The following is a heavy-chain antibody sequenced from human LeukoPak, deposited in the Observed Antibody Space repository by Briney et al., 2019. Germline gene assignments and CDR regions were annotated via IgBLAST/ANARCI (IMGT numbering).Heavy chain of an antibody. D-gene: IGHD2-15*01. V-gene: IGHV3-20*01. CDR2: INWNGGST. CDR1: GFTFDDYG. J-gene: IGHJ6*02. CDR3: ARRGYGDYYYGMDV. Sequence: TGGSLRLSCAASGFTFDDYGMSWVRQAPGKGLVWVSGINWNGGSTGYADSVKGRFTISRDNAKNSLYLQMNSLRAEDTALYHCARRGYGDYYYGMDVWGQGTTVTVSS.